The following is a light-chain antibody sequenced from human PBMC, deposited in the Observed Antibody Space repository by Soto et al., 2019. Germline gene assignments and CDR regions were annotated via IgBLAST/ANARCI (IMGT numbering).Light chain of an antibody. J-gene: IGKJ2*01. CDR2: DTS. CDR1: RSVTSSY. CDR3: QHYDSSPLYT. V-gene: IGKV3-20*01. Sequence: IVLTQSPGTLSLSPGERATISCRASRSVTSSYLAWYQQKPGQAPRLLIYDTSSRATGLPDRFSGSASGTDFTLTVSRLEPEDFAVYYCQHYDSSPLYTFGQGTKLEIK.